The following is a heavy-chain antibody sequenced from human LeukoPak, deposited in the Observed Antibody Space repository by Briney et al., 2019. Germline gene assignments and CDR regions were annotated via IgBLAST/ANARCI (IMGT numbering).Heavy chain of an antibody. CDR1: GFTFDDYV. J-gene: IGHJ4*02. Sequence: GGSLRLSCAASGFTFDDYVMHWVRPAPGEGLGWGSGNSWNSGSIGYADSVKGRFTISRDNAKNSLYLQMNSLRAEDTALYYCAKVLLRFGELLSPFDYWGQGTLVTVPS. CDR3: AKVLLRFGELLSPFDY. V-gene: IGHV3-9*01. CDR2: NSWNSGSI. D-gene: IGHD3-10*01.